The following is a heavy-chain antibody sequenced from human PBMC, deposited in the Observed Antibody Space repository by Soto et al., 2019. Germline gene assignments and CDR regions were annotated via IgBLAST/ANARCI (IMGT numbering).Heavy chain of an antibody. J-gene: IGHJ4*02. Sequence: ASVKVSCKASEYTFTGYYMHWVRQAPGQGLEWMGWINPNSGGTNYAQKFQGRVTMTRDTSISTAYMELSRLRSDDTAVYYCARAPGSSGYFRFDYWGQGTLVTVSS. D-gene: IGHD3-22*01. CDR2: INPNSGGT. V-gene: IGHV1-2*02. CDR1: EYTFTGYY. CDR3: ARAPGSSGYFRFDY.